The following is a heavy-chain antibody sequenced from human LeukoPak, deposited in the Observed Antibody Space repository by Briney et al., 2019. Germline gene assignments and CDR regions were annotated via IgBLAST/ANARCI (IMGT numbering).Heavy chain of an antibody. CDR1: GFTFTSYA. CDR2: ISAGEETT. Sequence: GGSLRLSCAASGFTFTSYALGWVRQAPGKGLEWVSVISAGEETTHYADSAKGRFTISRDNSKNTLHLQMNSLRAEDTAVYYCARDTDYYGSGRHGYFDHWGQGTLVTVSS. J-gene: IGHJ1*01. CDR3: ARDTDYYGSGRHGYFDH. V-gene: IGHV3-23*01. D-gene: IGHD3-10*01.